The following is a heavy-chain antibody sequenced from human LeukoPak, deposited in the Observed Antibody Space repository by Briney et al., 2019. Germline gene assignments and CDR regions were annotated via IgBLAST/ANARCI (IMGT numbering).Heavy chain of an antibody. V-gene: IGHV4-34*01. J-gene: IGHJ3*02. Sequence: SETLSLTCAVYGGSLSGYYWNWIRQPPGKGLEWIGQINHSGSTDYNPSLKSRVTMSVDTSKNQFSLKLTSMTAADTAVYYCARGRFDIWGQGTMVTVSS. CDR3: ARGRFDI. CDR1: GGSLSGYY. CDR2: INHSGST.